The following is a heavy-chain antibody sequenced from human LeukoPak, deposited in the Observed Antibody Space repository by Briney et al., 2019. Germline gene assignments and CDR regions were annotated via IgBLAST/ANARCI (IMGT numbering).Heavy chain of an antibody. CDR1: GGSIISYC. J-gene: IGHJ3*02. V-gene: IGHV4-4*07. CDR2: IYISGSGST. CDR3: AKSNGYGLVDI. D-gene: IGHD3-10*01. Sequence: SETLSLTCTVSGGSIISYCWSWIRQPAGKGLEWIGRIYISGSGSTNYNPSLKSRVTMSVDTSKNQFSLKLSSVTAADTAVYYCAKSNGYGLVDIWGQGTMVTVSS.